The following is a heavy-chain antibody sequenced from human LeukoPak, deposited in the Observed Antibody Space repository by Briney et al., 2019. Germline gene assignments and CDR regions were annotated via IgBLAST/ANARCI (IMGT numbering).Heavy chain of an antibody. CDR3: ARGSTYYYDSSGYYPDAFDI. D-gene: IGHD3-22*01. Sequence: GGSLRLSCAASGFTFSSYSMNWVRQAPGKGLEWVSSISSSSSYIYYADSVKGRFTIFRDNAKNSLYLQMNSLRAEDTAVYYCARGSTYYYDSSGYYPDAFDIWGQGTMVTVSS. CDR2: ISSSSSYI. V-gene: IGHV3-21*01. CDR1: GFTFSSYS. J-gene: IGHJ3*02.